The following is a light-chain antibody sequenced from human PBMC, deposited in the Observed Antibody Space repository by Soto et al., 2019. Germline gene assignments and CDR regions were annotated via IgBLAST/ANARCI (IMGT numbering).Light chain of an antibody. Sequence: DIPMTQSPSTLSASVGDRITVTCRASQSINTWLAWYQQKPGEAPKLLIYDGSTLERGVPSRFSGSGSGTEFTLTISRLQPDDFGTFYCQQYKTYYRTFGQGTKV. CDR3: QQYKTYYRT. V-gene: IGKV1-5*03. J-gene: IGKJ1*01. CDR1: QSINTW. CDR2: DGS.